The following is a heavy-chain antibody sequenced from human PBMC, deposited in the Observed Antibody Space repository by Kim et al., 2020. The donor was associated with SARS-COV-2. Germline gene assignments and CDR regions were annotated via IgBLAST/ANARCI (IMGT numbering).Heavy chain of an antibody. V-gene: IGHV3-7*01. CDR2: IRQDGSDK. CDR1: GFMFSSSW. Sequence: GGSLRLSCAASGFMFSSSWMSWVRQTPGKGLEWVANIRQDGSDKYYMDSVKGRFTISRDNAKNSLYLQMNSLGAEDTAVYYCAKDTHYAFDIWCQGTMVT. CDR3: AKDTHYAFDI. J-gene: IGHJ3*02.